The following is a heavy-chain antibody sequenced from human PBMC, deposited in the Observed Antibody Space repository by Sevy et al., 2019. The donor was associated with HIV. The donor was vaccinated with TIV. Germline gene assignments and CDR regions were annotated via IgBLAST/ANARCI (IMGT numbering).Heavy chain of an antibody. CDR1: GFNISPYA. V-gene: IGHV3-30*04. CDR2: ISKDGTNK. Sequence: GGSLRLSCSASGFNISPYALHWVRQTPGKGLQWLAVISKDGTNKDYADFVKGRFSLSRANSKNTLNLPMSNLRPEDTAVYYCAKEGYYYDSHSADWFDPWGQGTLVTVSS. CDR3: AKEGYYYDSHSADWFDP. D-gene: IGHD3-22*01. J-gene: IGHJ5*02.